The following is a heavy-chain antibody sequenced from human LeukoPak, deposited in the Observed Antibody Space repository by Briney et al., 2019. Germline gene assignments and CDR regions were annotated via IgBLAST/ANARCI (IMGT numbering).Heavy chain of an antibody. V-gene: IGHV3-23*01. Sequence: PGGSLRLSCVGAGFTFSNYAMTWVRQAPGTGLGWVSGISGSGDRTYYADSVKGRFTISRDNSKSTLYLQMNSLTDDDSAVYYCAKDRIPVAGCQDIWDYWGQGTLVTVSS. CDR1: GFTFSNYA. CDR2: ISGSGDRT. CDR3: AKDRIPVAGCQDIWDY. D-gene: IGHD6-19*01. J-gene: IGHJ4*02.